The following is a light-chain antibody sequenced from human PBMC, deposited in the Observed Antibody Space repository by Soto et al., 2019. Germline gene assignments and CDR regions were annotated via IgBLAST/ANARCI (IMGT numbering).Light chain of an antibody. CDR3: QQYNKWPRT. CDR2: GPS. V-gene: IGKV3D-15*01. J-gene: IGKJ1*01. CDR1: QRVRSN. Sequence: IVRTMSPSPLSGSPWARATLSCMASQRVRSNLAWYQQNPGQAPRLLIYGPSTRATGIPARFSGCGSGREFTLTISSLQSEDFPVYSCQQYNKWPRTFGQGTKVDI.